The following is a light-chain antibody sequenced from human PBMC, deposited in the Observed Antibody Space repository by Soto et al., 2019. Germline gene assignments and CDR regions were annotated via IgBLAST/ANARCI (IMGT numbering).Light chain of an antibody. V-gene: IGKV3D-15*01. Sequence: IVLTQSPGTLSLSPGERATLSCRASQTGNNNYLAWYQHKSGQAPRLLVYGVYTRASGIPDRFSGSGSGTEFTLTISSLQSEDFALYYCQHYSVWPYTFGQGTKVDIK. CDR1: QTGNNN. CDR2: GVY. J-gene: IGKJ2*01. CDR3: QHYSVWPYT.